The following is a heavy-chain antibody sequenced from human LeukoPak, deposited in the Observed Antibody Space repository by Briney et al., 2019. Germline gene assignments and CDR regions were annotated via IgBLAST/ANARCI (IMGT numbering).Heavy chain of an antibody. J-gene: IGHJ6*02. CDR3: ARAGCSGGSCYPSSHYYYYGMDV. D-gene: IGHD2-15*01. CDR2: IIPILGIA. Sequence: SVKVSCKASGGTFSSYAIIWVRQAPGQGLEWMGRIIPILGIANYAQKFQGRVTITADKSTSTAYMELSSLRSEDTAVYYCARAGCSGGSCYPSSHYYYYGMDVWGQGTTVTVSS. V-gene: IGHV1-69*04. CDR1: GGTFSSYA.